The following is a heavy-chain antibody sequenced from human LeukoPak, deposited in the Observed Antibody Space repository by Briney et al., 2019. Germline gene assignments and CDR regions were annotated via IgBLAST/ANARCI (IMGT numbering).Heavy chain of an antibody. D-gene: IGHD3-22*01. V-gene: IGHV3-30*04. CDR1: GFTFSRYA. Sequence: GGSLRLSCAASGFTFSRYAMHWVRQAPGKGLEWVAVISYDGRDKYHADFVMGRSTISRDNSKSTLYLQMSSLRVEDTAVYYCARDLPYGISDYPPGIWGQGTLVTVSS. J-gene: IGHJ4*02. CDR3: ARDLPYGISDYPPGI. CDR2: ISYDGRDK.